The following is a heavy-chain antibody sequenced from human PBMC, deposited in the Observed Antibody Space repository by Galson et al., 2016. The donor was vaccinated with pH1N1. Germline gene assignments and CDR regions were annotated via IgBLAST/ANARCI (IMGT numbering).Heavy chain of an antibody. J-gene: IGHJ3*01. CDR1: GYTFSNYG. CDR2: ISAYDGNT. V-gene: IGHV1-18*01. D-gene: IGHD3-16*01. CDR3: ARDWGAFDF. Sequence: SVKVSCKASGYTFSNYGLTWVRQAPGQGLEWMGWISAYDGNTNNAQRFQGNVTMTTDTSTSTADTELGSLRPADTAIYHCARDWGAFDFWGQGTMVTVSS.